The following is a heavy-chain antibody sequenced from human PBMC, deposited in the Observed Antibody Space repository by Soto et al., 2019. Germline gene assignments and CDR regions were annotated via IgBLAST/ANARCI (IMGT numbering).Heavy chain of an antibody. CDR3: DRHSYGRLFDY. J-gene: IGHJ4*02. CDR1: GGSISSGDYY. Sequence: SETLSLTCTVSGGSISSGDYYWSWIRQPPGKGLEWIGYIYYSGSTYYNPSLKSRVTISVDTSKNHFSLKLSSVTAADTAGYYCDRHSYGRLFDYWGQGTLVTVSS. CDR2: IYYSGST. D-gene: IGHD5-18*01. V-gene: IGHV4-30-4*01.